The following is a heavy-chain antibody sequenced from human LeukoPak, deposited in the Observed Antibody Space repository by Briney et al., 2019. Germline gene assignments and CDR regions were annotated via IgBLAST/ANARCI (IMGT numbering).Heavy chain of an antibody. V-gene: IGHV3-11*01. J-gene: IGHJ4*02. CDR1: GFTFSDYY. CDR2: ISSSGSTI. Sequence: GGSLRLSCAAFGFTFSDYYMSWIRQAPGKGLEWVTYISSSGSTIYYADSVKGRFTISRDNAKNSLYLQMNSLRAEDTAVYYCAKSGEGSGWYYSYWGQGTLVTVSS. CDR3: AKSGEGSGWYYSY. D-gene: IGHD6-19*01.